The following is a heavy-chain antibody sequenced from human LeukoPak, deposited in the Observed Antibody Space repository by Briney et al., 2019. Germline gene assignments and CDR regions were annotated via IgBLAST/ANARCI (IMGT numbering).Heavy chain of an antibody. Sequence: SQTLSLTCAISGDSFSSNSVTWNWIKQSPSRGLEWLGRTYYRSTWYNDYAVSVRGRITVNPDTSKNQFSLHLNSVTPEDTAVYYCARRLTQYDCFDPWGQGILVTVSS. CDR2: TYYRSTWYN. V-gene: IGHV6-1*01. CDR3: ARRLTQYDCFDP. D-gene: IGHD2-2*01. J-gene: IGHJ5*02. CDR1: GDSFSSNSVT.